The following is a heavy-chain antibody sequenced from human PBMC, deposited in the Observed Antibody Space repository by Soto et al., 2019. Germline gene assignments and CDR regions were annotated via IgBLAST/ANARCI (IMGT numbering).Heavy chain of an antibody. V-gene: IGHV1-69*13. CDR1: GCTFSSYA. Sequence: SVKVSCKASGCTFSSYAISWVRQAPGQGLEWMGGIIPIFGTANYAQKFQGRVTITADESTSTAYMELSSLRSEDTAVYYCARDHPAVAGTGWFDPWGQGTLVTVSS. D-gene: IGHD6-19*01. CDR2: IIPIFGTA. J-gene: IGHJ5*02. CDR3: ARDHPAVAGTGWFDP.